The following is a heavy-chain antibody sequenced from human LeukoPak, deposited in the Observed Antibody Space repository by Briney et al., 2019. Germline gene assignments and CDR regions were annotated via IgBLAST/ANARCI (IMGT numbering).Heavy chain of an antibody. J-gene: IGHJ4*02. CDR2: ISSSSSPT. Sequence: GGSLRLSCAASGFTFSNAWMNWVRQAPGKGLEWVSYISSSSSPTKYADSVKGRFTISRDNAKNSLDLQMNSLRAEDTAVYYCAREPYGSGSYNFDHWGQGTLVTVSS. CDR3: AREPYGSGSYNFDH. D-gene: IGHD3-10*01. V-gene: IGHV3-48*04. CDR1: GFTFSNAW.